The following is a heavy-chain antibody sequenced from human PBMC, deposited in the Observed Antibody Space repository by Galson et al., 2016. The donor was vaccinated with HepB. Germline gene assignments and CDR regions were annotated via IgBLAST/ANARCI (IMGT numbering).Heavy chain of an antibody. D-gene: IGHD2-21*01. CDR1: GFTFRDFP. Sequence: SLRLSCAASGFTFRDFPMVWVGKAPGQGLEWVSSISSDGVYTYYADSLKGRFSISRDNAKNSLFLQMRSLRAEDTAMYYCARDFFCVGASCRGERGRFDYWGQGALVTVSS. CDR2: ISSDGVYT. V-gene: IGHV3-21*01. J-gene: IGHJ4*02. CDR3: ARDFFCVGASCRGERGRFDY.